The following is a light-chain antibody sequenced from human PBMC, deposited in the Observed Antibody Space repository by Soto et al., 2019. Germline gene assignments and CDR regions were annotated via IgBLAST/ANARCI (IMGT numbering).Light chain of an antibody. V-gene: IGLV4-60*02. CDR3: ETWDSNTVV. J-gene: IGLJ3*02. CDR2: LETTGSY. Sequence: QSVLTQSSSASASLGSSVKLTCTLSSGHSDYSIAWHQQQPGKAPRYLMKLETTGSYNKGSGLPDRFSGSSSGADRYLTISHLQFEDEADYYCETWDSNTVVFGGGTKLTVL. CDR1: SGHSDYS.